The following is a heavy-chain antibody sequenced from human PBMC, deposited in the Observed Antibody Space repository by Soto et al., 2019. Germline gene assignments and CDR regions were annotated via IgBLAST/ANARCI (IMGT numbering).Heavy chain of an antibody. Sequence: QVPLVQSGAEVKKPGASVKVSCKASGYTFTSYDINWVRQATGQGLEWMGWMNPNSGNTGYAQKFQGRVTMTRNTSVSTVYMEMNSQSSTDTAVYYCADHRVLAATHAIDAFDIWGQGTMVTVSP. CDR2: MNPNSGNT. CDR3: ADHRVLAATHAIDAFDI. D-gene: IGHD2-2*01. J-gene: IGHJ3*02. CDR1: GYTFTSYD. V-gene: IGHV1-8*01.